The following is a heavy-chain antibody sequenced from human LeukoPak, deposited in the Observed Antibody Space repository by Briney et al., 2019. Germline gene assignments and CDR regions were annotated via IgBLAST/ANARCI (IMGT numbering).Heavy chain of an antibody. CDR3: ATYSTRNAREFQS. J-gene: IGHJ1*01. CDR1: GFTFSAYN. CDR2: IKTDASEK. Sequence: GGSLRLSCAASGFTFSAYNMNWVRQAPGKGLEWVANIKTDASEKYYADSVKGRFTISRDNAKMSLYLQMNSLRVEDTAVYYCATYSTRNAREFQSWGQGTLVTVSS. V-gene: IGHV3-7*01. D-gene: IGHD4-11*01.